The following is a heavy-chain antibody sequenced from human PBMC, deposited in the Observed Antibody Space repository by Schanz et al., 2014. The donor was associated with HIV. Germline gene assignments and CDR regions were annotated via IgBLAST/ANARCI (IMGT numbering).Heavy chain of an antibody. V-gene: IGHV3-23*01. Sequence: EVQLLESGGDLVQPGGSLRLSCAASGFTFKNYGMSWVRQAPGKGLEWVSTIGGTNTHYAESVEGRFTVSRDNSKNTVYLQMNSLRAGDTAMYYCARGPMYAYWGQGNLVTVSS. CDR3: ARGPMYAY. D-gene: IGHD2-8*01. CDR1: GFTFKNYG. CDR2: IGGTNT. J-gene: IGHJ4*02.